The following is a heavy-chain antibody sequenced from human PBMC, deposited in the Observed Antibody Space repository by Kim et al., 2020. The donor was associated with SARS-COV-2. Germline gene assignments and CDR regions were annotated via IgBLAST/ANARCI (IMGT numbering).Heavy chain of an antibody. Sequence: GRFTISRDNSKNTLYLQMNSLRAEDTAVYYCARPQDIVVVVAARFMFPDYWGQGTLVTVSS. J-gene: IGHJ4*02. V-gene: IGHV3-23*01. CDR3: ARPQDIVVVVAARFMFPDY. D-gene: IGHD2-15*01.